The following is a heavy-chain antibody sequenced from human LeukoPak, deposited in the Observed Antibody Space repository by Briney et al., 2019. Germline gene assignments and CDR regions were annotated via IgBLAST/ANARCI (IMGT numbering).Heavy chain of an antibody. CDR2: MSNDGSIK. CDR3: AREFTIFGVVIQRYDAFDV. J-gene: IGHJ3*01. CDR1: GFTFSDYT. V-gene: IGHV3-30-3*01. Sequence: GGSLRLSCAAPGFTFSDYTIHWVRQAPGKGLEWVAVMSNDGSIKKYANSVKGRFTISRDNSKSSLYLQMDSLRAEDTAVYYCAREFTIFGVVIQRYDAFDVWGQGTMVTVPS. D-gene: IGHD3-3*01.